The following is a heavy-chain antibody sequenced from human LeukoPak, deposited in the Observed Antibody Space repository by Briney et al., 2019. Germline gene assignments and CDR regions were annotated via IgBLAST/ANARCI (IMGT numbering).Heavy chain of an antibody. J-gene: IGHJ4*02. CDR2: ISYSGTT. Sequence: SETLSLTCTVSGGSISSDYWSWIRQPPGKGLEWIGNISYSGTTNYNPSLKSRVTISLDTSKNQFSLKLNSVTAADTAMYYCARTDGHCSSTSCQTTFDYWGQGILVTVSS. CDR3: ARTDGHCSSTSCQTTFDY. D-gene: IGHD2-2*01. V-gene: IGHV4-59*08. CDR1: GGSISSDY.